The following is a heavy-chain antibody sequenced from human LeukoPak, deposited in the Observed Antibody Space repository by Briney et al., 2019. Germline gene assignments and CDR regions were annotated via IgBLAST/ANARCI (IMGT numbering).Heavy chain of an antibody. Sequence: SCKASGYTFSSYAIHWVRQAPGKGLEWATIISYDGGNKYYADSVKGRFTISRDNSKNTLYLQMNSLGAEDTAVYYCARDPGPYGDYMDVWGKGTTVTVSS. CDR3: ARDPGPYGDYMDV. CDR1: GYTFSSYA. D-gene: IGHD1-1*01. V-gene: IGHV3-30*04. J-gene: IGHJ6*03. CDR2: ISYDGGNK.